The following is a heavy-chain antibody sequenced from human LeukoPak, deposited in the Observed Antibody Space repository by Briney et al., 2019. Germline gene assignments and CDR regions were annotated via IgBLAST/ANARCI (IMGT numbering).Heavy chain of an antibody. J-gene: IGHJ5*02. V-gene: IGHV3-30*02. Sequence: LPGGSLRLSCAASGFTFSSYDMHWVRQAPGKGLEWVAFIRYDGSETYYADSVKGRFTISRDNAKNSLYLQMNSLRAEDTAVYYCARDPIAAAGSSGWFDPWGQGTLVTVSS. CDR3: ARDPIAAAGSSGWFDP. CDR1: GFTFSSYD. D-gene: IGHD6-13*01. CDR2: IRYDGSET.